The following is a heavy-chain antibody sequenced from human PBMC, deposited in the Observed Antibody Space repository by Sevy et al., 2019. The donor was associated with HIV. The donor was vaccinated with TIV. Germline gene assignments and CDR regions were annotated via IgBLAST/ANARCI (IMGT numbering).Heavy chain of an antibody. CDR1: GFTFSSYA. D-gene: IGHD2-21*02. CDR3: AKAWGDRRPHAIYYYGMDV. CDR2: ISGSGGSGDKT. J-gene: IGHJ6*02. V-gene: IGHV3-23*01. Sequence: GGSLRLSCAASGFTFSSYAMNWVRQAPGKGLEWVSGISGSGGSGDKTNYADSVKGRFTISRDDSKNSLYLQLNSLRAEDTAVYYCAKAWGDRRPHAIYYYGMDVWGQGTTVTVSS.